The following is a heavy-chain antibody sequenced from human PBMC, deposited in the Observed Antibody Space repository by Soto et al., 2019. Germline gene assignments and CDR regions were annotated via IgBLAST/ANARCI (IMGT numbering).Heavy chain of an antibody. J-gene: IGHJ4*02. CDR1: GFTFSSYA. D-gene: IGHD3-10*01. V-gene: IGHV3-23*01. CDR2: ISGSGGST. CDR3: ANPLWFGELLHAFDY. Sequence: GGSLRLSCAASGFTFSSYAMSWVRQAPGKGLEWVSAISGSGGSTYYADSGKGRFTISRDNSKNTLYLQMNSLRAEDTAVYYCANPLWFGELLHAFDYWGQGTLVTVSS.